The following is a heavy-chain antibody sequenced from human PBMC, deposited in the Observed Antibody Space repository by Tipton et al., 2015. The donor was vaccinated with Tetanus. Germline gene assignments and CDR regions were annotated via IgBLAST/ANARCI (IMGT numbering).Heavy chain of an antibody. J-gene: IGHJ4*02. CDR3: ARVACSSTSCYSHYFDY. V-gene: IGHV4-34*01. CDR2: INHSGST. CDR1: GGSFSAYY. Sequence: TLSLTCAVYGGSFSAYYWSWIRQSPGKGLEWIGEINHSGSTTYSPSFKSRITISVDTPKNQFSLKLTSLTVADTAVYYCARVACSSTSCYSHYFDYWGPGSQVTVSS. D-gene: IGHD2-2*01.